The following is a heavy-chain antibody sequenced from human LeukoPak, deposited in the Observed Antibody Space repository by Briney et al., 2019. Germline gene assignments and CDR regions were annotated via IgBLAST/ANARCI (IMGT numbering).Heavy chain of an antibody. V-gene: IGHV3-23*01. Sequence: GGSLRLSCAASGFTFSSYAMSWVRQAPGKGLEWVSAISGSGGSTYYADSVKGRFTISRDNSKDTLYLQMNSLRAEDTAVYFCAKAVTPNCFDPWGQGTLVTVSS. J-gene: IGHJ5*02. D-gene: IGHD4-17*01. CDR3: AKAVTPNCFDP. CDR1: GFTFSSYA. CDR2: ISGSGGST.